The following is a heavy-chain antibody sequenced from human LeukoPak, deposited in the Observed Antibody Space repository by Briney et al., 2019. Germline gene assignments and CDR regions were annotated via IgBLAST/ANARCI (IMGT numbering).Heavy chain of an antibody. D-gene: IGHD5-12*01. V-gene: IGHV3-48*02. CDR2: VSSSSSAI. Sequence: GGALRLSCAASGFTFSSYSMNWVRQAPGEGLEWVSYVSSSSSAIYYADSVKGRFTISRDNAKNSLYLQMNSLTDDDTAVYYCARDRVGYPKYYFDYWGQGTLVTVSS. CDR1: GFTFSSYS. CDR3: ARDRVGYPKYYFDY. J-gene: IGHJ4*02.